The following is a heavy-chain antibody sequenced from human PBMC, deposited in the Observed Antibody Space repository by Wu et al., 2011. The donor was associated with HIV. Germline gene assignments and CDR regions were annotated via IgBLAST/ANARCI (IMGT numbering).Heavy chain of an antibody. CDR1: GYTFSGYY. CDR2: INPKIGGT. Sequence: QVQLVQSGAEVRKPGASVKVSCKASGYTFSGYYMHWVRQAPGQGLEWMGWINPKIGGTNYAHKFQGRVTMTRDTSISTAFMELSRLTSDDTAVYYCARDIGPDYDTSAYYVSETXTFDYWGQGTLVTVSS. D-gene: IGHD3-22*01. V-gene: IGHV1-2*07. J-gene: IGHJ4*02. CDR3: ARDIGPDYDTSAYYVSETXTFDY.